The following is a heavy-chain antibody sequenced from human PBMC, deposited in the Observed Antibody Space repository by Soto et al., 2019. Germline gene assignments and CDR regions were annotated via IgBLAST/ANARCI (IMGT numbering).Heavy chain of an antibody. J-gene: IGHJ6*02. V-gene: IGHV3-33*01. D-gene: IGHD2-2*01. Sequence: GGSLRLSCAASGFTFRSYGMHWVRQAPGQGLEWVAVIWYDGNNKYYADSVKGRFTVSRDNSKNTLSLQMNSLRAEDTALYYCAREPVGYSDLGRKYQNYGMGVWGQGTTGTVSS. CDR2: IWYDGNNK. CDR1: GFTFRSYG. CDR3: AREPVGYSDLGRKYQNYGMGV.